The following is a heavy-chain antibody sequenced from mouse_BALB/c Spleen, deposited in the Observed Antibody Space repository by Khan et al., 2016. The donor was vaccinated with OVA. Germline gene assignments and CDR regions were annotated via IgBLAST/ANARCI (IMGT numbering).Heavy chain of an antibody. CDR1: GYSITSNYV. CDR3: ARGNYYEYALDY. J-gene: IGHJ4*01. Sequence: VQLKQSGPGLVKPSQSLSLSCTVTGYSITSNYVWYWIRQLPGNILGLMGFISYSGSTNYNPSFKSRITITRDTSKNPFYLQLNILTTEDTATYYCARGNYYEYALDYWGQGTSITVSA. V-gene: IGHV3-2*02. D-gene: IGHD1-1*01. CDR2: ISYSGST.